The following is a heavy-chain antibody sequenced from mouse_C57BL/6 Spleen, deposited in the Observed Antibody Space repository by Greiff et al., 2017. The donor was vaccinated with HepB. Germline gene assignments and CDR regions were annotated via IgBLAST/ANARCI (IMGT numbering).Heavy chain of an antibody. CDR3: ARPPYGSTPWFAY. D-gene: IGHD1-1*01. V-gene: IGHV1-53*01. J-gene: IGHJ3*01. CDR2: INPSNGGT. Sequence: QVQLQQPGTELVKPGASVKLSCKASGYTFTSYCMHWVKQRPGQGLEWIGNINPSNGGTNYNEKFKSKATLTVDKSSSTAYMQLSSLTSEDSAVYYCARPPYGSTPWFAYWGQGTLVTVSA. CDR1: GYTFTSYC.